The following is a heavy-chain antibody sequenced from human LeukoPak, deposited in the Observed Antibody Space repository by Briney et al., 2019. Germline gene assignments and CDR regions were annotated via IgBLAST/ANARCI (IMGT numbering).Heavy chain of an antibody. CDR2: ISSSGSTI. Sequence: GGSLRLSCVGSGFIFSSYAMSWIRQAPGKGLEWVSYISSSGSTIYYADSVKGRFTISRDNAKNSLYLQMNSLRAEDTAVYYCAREGGYCSGGSCYHGWFDPWGQGTLVTVSP. J-gene: IGHJ5*02. CDR3: AREGGYCSGGSCYHGWFDP. CDR1: GFIFSSYA. D-gene: IGHD2-15*01. V-gene: IGHV3-11*01.